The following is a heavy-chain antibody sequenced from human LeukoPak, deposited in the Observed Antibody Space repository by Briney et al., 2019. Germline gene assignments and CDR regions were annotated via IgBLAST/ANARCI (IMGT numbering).Heavy chain of an antibody. D-gene: IGHD6-19*01. J-gene: IGHJ4*02. CDR2: ISGSGGST. Sequence: PGGSLRLSCAASGFTFDDYTMHWVRQAPGKGLEWVSAISGSGGSTYYADSVKGRFTISRDNSKNTLYLQMNSLRAEDTAVYYCAKLGSQWLVRGYFDYWGQGTLVTVSS. CDR3: AKLGSQWLVRGYFDY. CDR1: GFTFDDYT. V-gene: IGHV3-23*01.